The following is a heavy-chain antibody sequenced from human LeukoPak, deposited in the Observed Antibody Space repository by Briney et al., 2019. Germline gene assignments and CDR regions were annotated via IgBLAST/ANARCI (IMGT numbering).Heavy chain of an antibody. Sequence: PSETLSLTCTVSGGSISSYYWSWIRQPPGKGLEWIGYIYYSGSTNYNPSLKSRVTISVDTSKNQFSLNLSSVTAADTAVYYCARDNNGYYSLDYWGQGTLVTVSS. D-gene: IGHD3-3*01. CDR3: ARDNNGYYSLDY. CDR2: IYYSGST. V-gene: IGHV4-59*01. J-gene: IGHJ4*02. CDR1: GGSISSYY.